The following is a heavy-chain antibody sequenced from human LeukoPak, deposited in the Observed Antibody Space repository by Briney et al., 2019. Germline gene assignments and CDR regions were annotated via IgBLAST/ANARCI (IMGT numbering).Heavy chain of an antibody. CDR1: GFIFSNYW. CDR3: LVTTRSRGFDY. Sequence: PGGSLRLSCTASGFIFSNYWMTWVRQAPGKGLEWVANIRQDGSVQNFVDSVKGRFTISRDNPKNSVYLQMSSLRAEDTAVYYCLVTTRSRGFDYWGQGTLVTVSS. J-gene: IGHJ4*02. CDR2: IRQDGSVQ. V-gene: IGHV3-7*01. D-gene: IGHD1/OR15-1a*01.